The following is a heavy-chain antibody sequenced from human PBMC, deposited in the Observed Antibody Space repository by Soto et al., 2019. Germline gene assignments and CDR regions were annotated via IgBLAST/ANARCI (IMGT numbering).Heavy chain of an antibody. Sequence: SVKVSCKASGGTFSSYTISWVRQAPGQGLEWMGRIIPILGIANYAQKFQGRVTITADKSTSTAYMELSSLRSEDTAVYYCARESHDYGDYSAFDIWGQGTMVTVSS. V-gene: IGHV1-69*04. CDR2: IIPILGIA. CDR1: GGTFSSYT. CDR3: ARESHDYGDYSAFDI. D-gene: IGHD4-17*01. J-gene: IGHJ3*02.